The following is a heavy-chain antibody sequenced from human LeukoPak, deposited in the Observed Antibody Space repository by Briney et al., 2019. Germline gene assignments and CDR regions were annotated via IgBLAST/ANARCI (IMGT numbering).Heavy chain of an antibody. D-gene: IGHD3-10*01. Sequence: PGGSLRLSCAASGFTFSNYGMHWVRQAPGKGLEWVAAIWYDGSNKYYGDSVKGRFTISRDNAKNTLYLQMNSLRAEDTAAYYCVRGNFNGGIDYWGQGTLVTVSS. CDR3: VRGNFNGGIDY. CDR1: GFTFSNYG. J-gene: IGHJ4*02. CDR2: IWYDGSNK. V-gene: IGHV3-33*03.